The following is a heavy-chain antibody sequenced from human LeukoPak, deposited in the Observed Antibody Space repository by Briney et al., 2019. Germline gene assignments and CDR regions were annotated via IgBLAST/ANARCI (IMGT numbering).Heavy chain of an antibody. V-gene: IGHV1-2*02. Sequence: GASVKVSCKASGYTLTGYYMHWVRQAPGQGLEWMGWINPNSGGTNYAQKFQGRVTMTRDTPISTAYMELSRLRSDDTAVYYCARGFVNRWQQLGSYWGQGTLVTVSS. CDR2: INPNSGGT. CDR1: GYTLTGYY. D-gene: IGHD6-13*01. J-gene: IGHJ4*02. CDR3: ARGFVNRWQQLGSY.